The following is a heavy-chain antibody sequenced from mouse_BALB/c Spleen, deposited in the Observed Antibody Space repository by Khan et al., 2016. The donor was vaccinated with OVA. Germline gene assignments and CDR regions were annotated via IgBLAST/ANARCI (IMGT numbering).Heavy chain of an antibody. CDR1: GYTFTNYG. CDR2: INTYTGEP. J-gene: IGHJ4*01. D-gene: IGHD2-10*02. CDR3: GRGQYGNDEGAMDY. V-gene: IGHV9-3-1*01. Sequence: QLQLVQSGPELKKPGETVKISCNASGYTFTNYGMNWVKQAPGKGLKWMGWINTYTGEPKYAADFKGRFAFSLETSASTAYLQINNLRNEDTDTFYCGRGQYGNDEGAMDYGGQGTSVTASS.